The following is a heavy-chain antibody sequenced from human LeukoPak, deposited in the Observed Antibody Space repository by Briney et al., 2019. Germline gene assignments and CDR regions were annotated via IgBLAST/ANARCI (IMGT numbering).Heavy chain of an antibody. J-gene: IGHJ3*02. CDR1: GGTFSSYA. V-gene: IGHV1-69*04. CDR2: IIPILGIA. D-gene: IGHD3-22*01. CDR3: ARDLKYYYDSSGPPDAFDI. Sequence: GASVKVSCKASGGTFSSYAISRVRQAPGQGLEWMGRIIPILGIANYAQKFQGRVTITADKSTSTAYMELSSLRSEDTAVYYCARDLKYYYDSSGPPDAFDIWGQGTMVTVFS.